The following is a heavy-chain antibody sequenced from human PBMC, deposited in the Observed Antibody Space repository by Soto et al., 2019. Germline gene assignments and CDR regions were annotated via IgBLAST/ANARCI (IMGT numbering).Heavy chain of an antibody. J-gene: IGHJ3*02. D-gene: IGHD2-8*02. CDR2: INSDGGTT. CDR3: AKATATGGGAFDI. Sequence: GGSLRLSCAASRFMFSSYWMHWVRQAPGKGLVWVSRINSDGGTTTYADSVKGRFTISRDNAKNTLYLQMNSLRAEDTAVYYCAKATATGGGAFDICGQGTMVTVSS. V-gene: IGHV3-74*01. CDR1: RFMFSSYW.